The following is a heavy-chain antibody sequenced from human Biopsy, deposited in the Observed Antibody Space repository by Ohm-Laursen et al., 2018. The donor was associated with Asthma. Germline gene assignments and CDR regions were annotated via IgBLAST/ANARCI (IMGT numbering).Heavy chain of an antibody. CDR2: IIPMFGTT. V-gene: IGHV1-69*01. CDR1: GGTFSNYA. J-gene: IGHJ6*02. D-gene: IGHD2-15*01. Sequence: VSSVKVSCKASGGTFSNYAISWVRQAPGQGLEWMGGIIPMFGTTNYAQKFQGRVTITADESTSTAYMELSSLRSDDTAVYYCASPTYCSGSGCINNYYYALDVWGQGTTVTVS. CDR3: ASPTYCSGSGCINNYYYALDV.